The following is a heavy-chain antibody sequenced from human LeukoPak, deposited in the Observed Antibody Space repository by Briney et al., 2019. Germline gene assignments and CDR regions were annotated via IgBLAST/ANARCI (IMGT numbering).Heavy chain of an antibody. CDR2: INSDGSRT. CDR3: AREQSGSYSFDL. Sequence: GGSLRLSCAASGFTFSSYWMSWVRQAPGKGLVWVSRINSDGSRTRYADSVKGRFTISRDNAKNTLYLQMNSLRAEDTAVYYCAREQSGSYSFDLWGQGTLVTVSS. CDR1: GFTFSSYW. V-gene: IGHV3-74*01. D-gene: IGHD1-26*01. J-gene: IGHJ4*02.